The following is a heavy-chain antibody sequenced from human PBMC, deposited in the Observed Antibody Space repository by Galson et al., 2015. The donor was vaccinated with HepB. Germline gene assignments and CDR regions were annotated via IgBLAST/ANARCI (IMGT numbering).Heavy chain of an antibody. V-gene: IGHV2-70*04. J-gene: IGHJ4*02. CDR1: GFSLSTSGMR. CDR2: IDWDDDK. CDR3: ARIKGNYGDYEEDYYFDY. Sequence: PALVKPTQTLTLTCTFSGFSLSTSGMRVSWIRQPPGKALEWLARIDWDDDKFYSTSLKTRLTISKDTSKNQVVLTMTNMDPVDTATYYCARIKGNYGDYEEDYYFDYWGQGTLVTVSS. D-gene: IGHD4-17*01.